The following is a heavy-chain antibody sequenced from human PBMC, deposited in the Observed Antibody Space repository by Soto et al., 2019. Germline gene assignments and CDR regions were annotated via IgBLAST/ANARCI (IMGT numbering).Heavy chain of an antibody. J-gene: IGHJ4*02. CDR1: GYTFTSYG. Sequence: QVQLVQCGAEVKKPEASVKVSCKASGYTFTSYGISWVRQAPGQGLEWMGWISAYNGNTNYAQKLQGRVTMTTDTSTSTAYMELRSLRSDDTAVYYCARAGGGEGDRTTKYYFDYWGQGTLVTVSS. CDR2: ISAYNGNT. V-gene: IGHV1-18*01. D-gene: IGHD1-1*01. CDR3: ARAGGGEGDRTTKYYFDY.